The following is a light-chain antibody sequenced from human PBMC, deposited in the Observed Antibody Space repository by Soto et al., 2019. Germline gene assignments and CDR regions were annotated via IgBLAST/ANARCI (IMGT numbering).Light chain of an antibody. J-gene: IGKJ1*01. V-gene: IGKV1-6*01. CDR3: LQDYNSPWT. Sequence: AIQMTQSPSSLSASVGDRVTITCRASQGIGNDLGWYQEKPGKAPHLLIYAASNLHSGVPSRFIGSGSGTDFTLTISSLQPEDFATYYCLQDYNSPWTFGQGTKVEIK. CDR1: QGIGND. CDR2: AAS.